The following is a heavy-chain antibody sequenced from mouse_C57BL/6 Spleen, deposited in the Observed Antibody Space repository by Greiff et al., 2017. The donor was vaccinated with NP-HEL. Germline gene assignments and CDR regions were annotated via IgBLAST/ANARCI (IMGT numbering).Heavy chain of an antibody. Sequence: EVKLMESGGDLVKPGGSLKLSCAASGFTFSSYGMSWVRQTPDKRLEWVATISSGGSYTYYPDSVKGRFTISRDNAKKTLYLQMSSLKAEDTAMYYCARDGLLRSRDYFDYWGQGTTLTVSS. CDR1: GFTFSSYG. D-gene: IGHD1-1*01. J-gene: IGHJ2*01. CDR2: ISSGGSYT. CDR3: ARDGLLRSRDYFDY. V-gene: IGHV5-6*01.